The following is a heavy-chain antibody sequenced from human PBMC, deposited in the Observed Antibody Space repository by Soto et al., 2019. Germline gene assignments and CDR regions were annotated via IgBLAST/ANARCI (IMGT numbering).Heavy chain of an antibody. Sequence: QVQLMQSGAEVKKPGSSVKVSCKASGGTFSTSAISWVRQAPGEGLEWVGGIMPVFATPDYAQKFQGRVTXSXDXXTTTAYLELTSLTTDDTAVYSCARDKDRQQLGGNYYYILDVWGQGTAITVSS. J-gene: IGHJ6*02. CDR3: ARDKDRQQLGGNYYYILDV. D-gene: IGHD3-3*02. CDR1: GGTFSTSA. CDR2: IMPVFATP. V-gene: IGHV1-69*05.